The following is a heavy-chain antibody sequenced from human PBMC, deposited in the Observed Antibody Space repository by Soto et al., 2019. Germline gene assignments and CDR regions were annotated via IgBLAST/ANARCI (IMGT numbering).Heavy chain of an antibody. V-gene: IGHV3-23*01. D-gene: IGHD5-12*01. CDR3: AKSGSGYDMGYYYYYMDV. Sequence: GGSLRLSCAASGFTFSSYAMSWVRQAPGKGLEWVSAISGSGGSTYYADSVKGRFTISRDNSKNTLYLQMNSLRAEDTAVYYCAKSGSGYDMGYYYYYMDVWGKGTTVTVSS. CDR2: ISGSGGST. CDR1: GFTFSSYA. J-gene: IGHJ6*03.